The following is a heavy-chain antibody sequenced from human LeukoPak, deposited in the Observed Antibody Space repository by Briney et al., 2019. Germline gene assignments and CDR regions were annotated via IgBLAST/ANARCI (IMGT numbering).Heavy chain of an antibody. Sequence: SQTLTLTCAISGDSVSSNSAAWNWIRQSPSRGLEWLGMTYYRSKWYNDYAVSVESRITINPDTSKNQFSLQLNSVTPEDTAVYYCAREPGGAGYSGYDPFDYWGQGTLVTVSS. J-gene: IGHJ4*02. CDR1: GDSVSSNSAA. V-gene: IGHV6-1*01. CDR3: AREPGGAGYSGYDPFDY. D-gene: IGHD5-12*01. CDR2: TYYRSKWYN.